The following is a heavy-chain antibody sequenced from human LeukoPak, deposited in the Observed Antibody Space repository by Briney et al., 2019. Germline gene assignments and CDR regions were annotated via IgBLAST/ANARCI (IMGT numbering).Heavy chain of an antibody. CDR3: ARDNRRSGTTWVYLDY. D-gene: IGHD1-1*01. CDR1: GFTFSSYG. J-gene: IGHJ4*02. V-gene: IGHV3-30*02. CDR2: IRYDGSNK. Sequence: GGSLRLSCAASGFTFSSYGMHWVRQAPGKGLEWVAFIRYDGSNKYYADSVKGRFTISRDNSKNTLYLQMNSLRAEDTAVYYCARDNRRSGTTWVYLDYWGQGTLVTVSS.